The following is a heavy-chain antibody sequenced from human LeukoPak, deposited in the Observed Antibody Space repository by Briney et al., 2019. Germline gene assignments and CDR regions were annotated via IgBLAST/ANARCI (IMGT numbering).Heavy chain of an antibody. CDR3: ARHDWFDP. J-gene: IGHJ5*02. Sequence: GGSLRLSCAASGFTFSSYAMSWVRQAPGKGLEWVSVISGSGGTTYYADSVKGRFTISRDNSKNTLYLEMNSLRAEDTAVYYCARHDWFDPWGQGTLVTVSS. V-gene: IGHV3-23*01. CDR1: GFTFSSYA. CDR2: ISGSGGTT. D-gene: IGHD3-3*01.